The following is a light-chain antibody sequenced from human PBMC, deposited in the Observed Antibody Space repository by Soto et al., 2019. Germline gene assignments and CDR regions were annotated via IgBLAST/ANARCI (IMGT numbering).Light chain of an antibody. J-gene: IGKJ4*01. Sequence: EIVLTQSPGTLSLSPGERATLSCRASQSVSTSYLAWYQQKPGQATRLLIYGASSRATGIPDRFSGSGSGADFTLTISRLEPEDFAVYYCQQYGSVPLTFGGGTKVDIK. CDR3: QQYGSVPLT. CDR2: GAS. V-gene: IGKV3-20*01. CDR1: QSVSTSY.